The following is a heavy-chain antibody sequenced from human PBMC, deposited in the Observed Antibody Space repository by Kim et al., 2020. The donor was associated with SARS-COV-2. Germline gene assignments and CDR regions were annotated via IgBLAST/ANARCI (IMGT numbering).Heavy chain of an antibody. CDR1: GFTFNSYA. D-gene: IGHD2-21*01. CDR3: ARDYSSEGDPLLDS. J-gene: IGHJ5*01. V-gene: IGHV3-48*03. CDR2: VGRSAART. Sequence: GGSLRLSCETSGFTFNSYAMSWVRQAPGKGPEWIAYVGRSAARTYYAASVKGRFIISRDSATNSIHLQMDSLRTEDTALYYCARDYSSEGDPLLDSWG.